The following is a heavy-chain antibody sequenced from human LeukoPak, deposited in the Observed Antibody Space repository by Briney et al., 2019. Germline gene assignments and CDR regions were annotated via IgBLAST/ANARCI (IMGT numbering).Heavy chain of an antibody. CDR2: IYDSGST. J-gene: IGHJ3*02. CDR3: ARDCSGGSCYGAFDI. V-gene: IGHV4-30-4*01. D-gene: IGHD2-15*01. Sequence: SQTLTLTCTVSGASIRSGDYYWSWIRQPPGKGLEWIGYIYDSGSTYYNPSLKSRITISVDTSENRFSLKLSSVTATDTAVYYCARDCSGGSCYGAFDIWGQGTMVTVSS. CDR1: GASIRSGDYY.